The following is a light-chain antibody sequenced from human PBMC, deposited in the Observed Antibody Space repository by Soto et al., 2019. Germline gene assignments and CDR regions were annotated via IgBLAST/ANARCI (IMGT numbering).Light chain of an antibody. J-gene: IGKJ1*01. CDR2: KAS. CDR1: QSFGRW. CDR3: QHYKMYSPWT. Sequence: DIQMTQSPSTLSASVGDRVTITCRASQSFGRWLAWYQQKPGKAPKLLIYKASILQSGVPSRFSGSGSGTEFTLTISSLQRDDFATYYCQHYKMYSPWTFGQGTKVDIK. V-gene: IGKV1-5*03.